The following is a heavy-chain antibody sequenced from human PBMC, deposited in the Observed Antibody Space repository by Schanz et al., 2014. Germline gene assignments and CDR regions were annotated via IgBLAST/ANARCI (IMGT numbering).Heavy chain of an antibody. V-gene: IGHV4-34*01. Sequence: QVQLRQWGAGLLRPSETLSLTCAVYGGSFSGYYWTWIRQPPGKRLEWIGEISHSGDTNFNPSLKSRVTISVATSKSQFSLRMNSLTAADTAIYYCARMYINRSQLSAFHYFDNWGPGTLVTVSS. CDR1: GGSFSGYY. J-gene: IGHJ4*02. CDR2: ISHSGDT. D-gene: IGHD1-1*01. CDR3: ARMYINRSQLSAFHYFDN.